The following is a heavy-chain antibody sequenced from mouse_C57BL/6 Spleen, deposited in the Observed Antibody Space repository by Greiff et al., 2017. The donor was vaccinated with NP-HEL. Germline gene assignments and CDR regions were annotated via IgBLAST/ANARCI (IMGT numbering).Heavy chain of an antibody. CDR2: IRLKSDNYAT. CDR3: TGGRPGAWFAY. J-gene: IGHJ3*01. Sequence: EVKLEESGGGLVQPGGSMKLSCVASGFTFSNYWMNWVRQTPEKGLEWVAQIRLKSDNYATNYAESVKGRFTISRDDSKSSVYLQMNNLRAEDTGIYYCTGGRPGAWFAYWGQGTLVTVSA. V-gene: IGHV6-3*01. CDR1: GFTFSNYW.